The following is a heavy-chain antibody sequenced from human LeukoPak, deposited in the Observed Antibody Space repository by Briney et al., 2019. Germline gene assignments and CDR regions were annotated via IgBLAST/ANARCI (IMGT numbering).Heavy chain of an antibody. J-gene: IGHJ5*02. V-gene: IGHV1-18*01. D-gene: IGHD6-13*01. CDR1: GYTFTSYG. CDR3: AREEDSSSWRGRYNWFDP. CDR2: ISAYNGNT. Sequence: ASVKVSCKASGYTFTSYGISWVRQAPRQGLEWMGWISAYNGNTNYAQKLQGRVTMTTDTSTSTAYMELRSLRSDDTAVYYCAREEDSSSWRGRYNWFDPWGQGTLVTVSS.